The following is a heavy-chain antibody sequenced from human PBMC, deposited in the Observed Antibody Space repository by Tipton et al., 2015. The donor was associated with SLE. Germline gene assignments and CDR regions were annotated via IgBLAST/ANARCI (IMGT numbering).Heavy chain of an antibody. CDR2: IYYSGST. CDR1: GGSISSSSYY. D-gene: IGHD6-19*01. J-gene: IGHJ3*02. Sequence: LRLSCTVSGGSISSSSYYWGWIRQPPGKGLEWIGSIYYSGSTYYNPSLKSRVTISVDTSKNQFSLKLSSVTAADTAVYYCARVRWLVYDAFDIWGQGTMVTVSS. CDR3: ARVRWLVYDAFDI. V-gene: IGHV4-39*07.